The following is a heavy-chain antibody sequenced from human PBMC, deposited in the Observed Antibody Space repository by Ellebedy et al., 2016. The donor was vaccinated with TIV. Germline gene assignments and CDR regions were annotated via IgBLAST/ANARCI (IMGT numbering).Heavy chain of an antibody. CDR2: ISYDGSNK. J-gene: IGHJ4*02. Sequence: GESLKISXAASGFTFSSYGMHWVRQAPGKGLEWVAVISYDGSNKYYADSVKGRFTISRDNSKNTLYLQMNSLRAEDTAVYYCAKDRRSGPLLSYWGQGTLVTVSS. V-gene: IGHV3-30*18. D-gene: IGHD6-19*01. CDR1: GFTFSSYG. CDR3: AKDRRSGPLLSY.